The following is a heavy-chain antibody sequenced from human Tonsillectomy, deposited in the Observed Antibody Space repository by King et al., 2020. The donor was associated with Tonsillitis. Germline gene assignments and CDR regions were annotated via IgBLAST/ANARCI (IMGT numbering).Heavy chain of an antibody. Sequence: VQLVESGGGVVQPGGSLRLSCAASGFTFSSYGMHWVRQAPGKGLEWVTSIRYDGSNKYYADSVKGRFTISKDNSKNPLYLQMDSLRPEDTALYYCAKDWLIMVYATGGFWFAPWGQGTLVTVSS. CDR1: GFTFSSYG. J-gene: IGHJ5*02. D-gene: IGHD2-8*01. CDR2: IRYDGSNK. V-gene: IGHV3-30*02. CDR3: AKDWLIMVYATGGFWFAP.